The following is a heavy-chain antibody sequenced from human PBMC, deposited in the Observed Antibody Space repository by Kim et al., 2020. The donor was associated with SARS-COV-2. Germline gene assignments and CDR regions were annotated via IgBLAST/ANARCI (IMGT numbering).Heavy chain of an antibody. CDR3: AKDSVIDVRADYYYYMDV. D-gene: IGHD3-16*02. V-gene: IGHV3-30*02. J-gene: IGHJ6*03. Sequence: KGRFTISRDNSKNTLYLQMNSLRAEDTAVYYCAKDSVIDVRADYYYYMDVWGKGTTVTVSS.